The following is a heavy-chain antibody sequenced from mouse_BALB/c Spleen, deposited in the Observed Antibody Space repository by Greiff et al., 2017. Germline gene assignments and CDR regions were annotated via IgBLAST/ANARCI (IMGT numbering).Heavy chain of an antibody. J-gene: IGHJ3*01. V-gene: IGHV2-9*02. Sequence: QVHVKQSGPGLVAPSQSLSITCTVSGFSLTSYGVHWVRQPPGKGLEWLGVIWAGGSTNYNSALMSSLSISKDNSKSQVFLKMNSLQTDDTAMYYCARDSSGFAYWGQGTLVTVSA. D-gene: IGHD3-1*01. CDR2: IWAGGST. CDR3: ARDSSGFAY. CDR1: GFSLTSYG.